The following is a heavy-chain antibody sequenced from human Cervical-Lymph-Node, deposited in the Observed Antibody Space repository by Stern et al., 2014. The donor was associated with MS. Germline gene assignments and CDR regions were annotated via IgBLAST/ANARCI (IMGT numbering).Heavy chain of an antibody. J-gene: IGHJ2*01. Sequence: QLQLQESGPGLLKPSETLSLTCSVSGASMRSYHWAWIRQPPGKGLEWIGTIYYSGSTYYSPSLQSRVTISVDTSQIRFFLRLTLGTAADTAVYYCARQGYCSGGSCNYWYFDVWGRGTLVTVSS. D-gene: IGHD2-15*01. CDR1: GASMRSYH. V-gene: IGHV4-39*01. CDR2: IYYSGST. CDR3: ARQGYCSGGSCNYWYFDV.